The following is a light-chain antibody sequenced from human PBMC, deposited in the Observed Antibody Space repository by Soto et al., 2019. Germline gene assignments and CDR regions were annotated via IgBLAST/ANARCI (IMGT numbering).Light chain of an antibody. CDR2: DVS. V-gene: IGLV2-14*01. CDR3: SSYTSSSTDYV. J-gene: IGLJ1*01. CDR1: SSDVGGYNY. Sequence: QSVLTQPASVSGSPGQSITISCTGTSSDVGGYNYVSWYQQHPGKAPKLMIYDVSNRPSGVSNRFSGSESGNTASLTISGLQAEDEADYYCSSYTSSSTDYVFGTGTQLTV.